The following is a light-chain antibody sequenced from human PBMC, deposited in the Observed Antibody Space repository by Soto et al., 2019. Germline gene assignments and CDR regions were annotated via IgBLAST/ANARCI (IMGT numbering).Light chain of an antibody. Sequence: DIQITQSPSSLSSSVAERFTITCRASQSIGTYLHWYQQKAGKAPKLLIYAASNLQSGVPSRFSGSGSGTDFTLTMNSLQPEDFATYYCQQYYSYPWTFGQGTKVDIK. V-gene: IGKV1-39*01. CDR1: QSIGTY. CDR3: QQYYSYPWT. CDR2: AAS. J-gene: IGKJ1*01.